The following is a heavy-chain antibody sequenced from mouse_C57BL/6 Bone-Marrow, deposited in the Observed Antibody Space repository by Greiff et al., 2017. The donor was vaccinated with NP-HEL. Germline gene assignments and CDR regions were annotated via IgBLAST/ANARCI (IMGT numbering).Heavy chain of an antibody. Sequence: QVQLKQPGAELVKPGASVKLSCKASGYTFTSYWMHWVKQRPGRGLEWIGRIDPNSGGTKYNEKFKSKATLTVDKPSSTAYMQLSSLTSEDSAVYYCASPYYYGSRGFDVWGTGTTVTVSS. D-gene: IGHD1-1*01. CDR1: GYTFTSYW. CDR2: IDPNSGGT. V-gene: IGHV1-72*01. J-gene: IGHJ1*03. CDR3: ASPYYYGSRGFDV.